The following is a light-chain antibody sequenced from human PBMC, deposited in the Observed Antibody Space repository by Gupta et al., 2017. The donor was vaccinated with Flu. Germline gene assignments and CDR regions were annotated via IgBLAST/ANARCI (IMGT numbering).Light chain of an antibody. J-gene: IGLJ1*01. CDR3: CSYAGSYTYV. CDR2: DVS. V-gene: IGLV2-11*01. CDR1: SRDVGGYHY. Sequence: QPALTQPTAVTGSRVPAVAISRPGTSRDVGGYHYVSWYQQHPGKAPKLMIYDVSKRPSGVPDRFSGSKSGNTASLTISGLQAEDEADYYCCSYAGSYTYVFGTGTKVTVL.